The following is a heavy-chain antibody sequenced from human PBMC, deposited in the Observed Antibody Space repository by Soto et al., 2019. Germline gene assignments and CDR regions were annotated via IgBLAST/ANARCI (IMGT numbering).Heavy chain of an antibody. CDR2: IYYSGST. V-gene: IGHV4-59*01. J-gene: IGHJ4*02. Sequence: SETLSLTCTVSGGSISSYYWSWIRQPPGKGLEWIGYIYYSGSTNYNPSLKSRVTISVDTSKNQFSLKLSSVTAADTAVYYCARGDVDTAMVDYWGQGTLVTVSS. D-gene: IGHD5-18*01. CDR1: GGSISSYY. CDR3: ARGDVDTAMVDY.